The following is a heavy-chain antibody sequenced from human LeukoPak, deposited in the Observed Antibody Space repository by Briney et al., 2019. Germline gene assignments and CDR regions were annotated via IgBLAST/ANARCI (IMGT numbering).Heavy chain of an antibody. J-gene: IGHJ6*02. D-gene: IGHD1-1*01. CDR1: GFTVSSNY. Sequence: GGSLRLSCAASGFTVSSNYMSWVRQAPGKGLEWVSVIYSGGSANYADSVKGRFTISRDNSKNTLYLQMNSLRAEDTAVYYCARGVLEGYYYFYGMDVWGQGTTVTVSS. CDR2: IYSGGSA. CDR3: ARGVLEGYYYFYGMDV. V-gene: IGHV3-53*01.